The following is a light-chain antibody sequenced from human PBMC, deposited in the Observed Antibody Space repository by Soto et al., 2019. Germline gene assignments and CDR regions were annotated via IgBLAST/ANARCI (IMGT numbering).Light chain of an antibody. CDR1: QNIKNY. CDR2: DAS. V-gene: IGKV1-33*01. J-gene: IGKJ5*01. CDR3: QQYENLPT. Sequence: DIQMTQSPSSLSASVGDRFTITCQASQNIKNYLNWYQQKPGRAPKLLIYDASNLEAGVPSRLRGSGSGTAFTFTISRLQPEDIATYYCQQYENLPTFGQGTRLEIK.